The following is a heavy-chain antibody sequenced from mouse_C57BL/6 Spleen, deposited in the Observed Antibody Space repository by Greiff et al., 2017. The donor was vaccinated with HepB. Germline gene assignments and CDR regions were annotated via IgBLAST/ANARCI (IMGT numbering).Heavy chain of an antibody. Sequence: EVQLQQSGPVLVKPGASVKMSCKASGYTFTDYYMNWVKQSHGKSLEWIGVINPYNGGTSYNQKLKGKATLTVDKSSSTAYMELNSLTSEDSAVYYCARGAYYSNYVSWFAYWGQGTLVTVSA. J-gene: IGHJ3*01. CDR1: GYTFTDYY. D-gene: IGHD2-5*01. CDR3: ARGAYYSNYVSWFAY. V-gene: IGHV1-19*01. CDR2: INPYNGGT.